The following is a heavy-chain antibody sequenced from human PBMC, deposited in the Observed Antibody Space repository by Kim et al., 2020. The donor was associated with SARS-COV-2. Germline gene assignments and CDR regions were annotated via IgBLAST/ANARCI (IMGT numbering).Heavy chain of an antibody. CDR1: GLSVSRYY. Sequence: GGSLRLSCAASGLSVSRYYMSWVRQAPGKGLEWVSLIYSGGATYYADSVKGRFTISRDNSKNTLFLQMNSLRAGDTAIYYCARGFSYEFWGQGTLVTVSS. D-gene: IGHD3-16*01. V-gene: IGHV3-53*01. J-gene: IGHJ4*02. CDR2: IYSGGAT. CDR3: ARGFSYEF.